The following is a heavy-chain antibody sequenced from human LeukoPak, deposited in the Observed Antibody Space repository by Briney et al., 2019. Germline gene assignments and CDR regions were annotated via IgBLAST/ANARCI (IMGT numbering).Heavy chain of an antibody. CDR3: AKVDRGDYSSSPVPYYNYYMNV. CDR1: GFTFSYYS. V-gene: IGHV3-21*01. J-gene: IGHJ6*03. Sequence: GGSLRLSCAASGFTFSYYSMNWVRQAPGRGLEWVSCISSSSSLIFYSDSARGRFTISRDNAKNLLYLHMNSLRVEDTTVYYCAKVDRGDYSSSPVPYYNYYMNVWGKGTTVTVSS. D-gene: IGHD6-13*01. CDR2: ISSSSSLI.